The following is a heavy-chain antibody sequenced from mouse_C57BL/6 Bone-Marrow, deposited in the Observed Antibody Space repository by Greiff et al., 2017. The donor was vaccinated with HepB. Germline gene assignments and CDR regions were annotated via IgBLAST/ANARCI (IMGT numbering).Heavy chain of an antibody. D-gene: IGHD2-13*01. Sequence: QVQLKQSGAELVRPGTSVKMSCKASGYTFTNYWIGWAKQRPGHGLEWIGDIYPGGGYTNYNEKFKGKATLTADKSSSTAYMQFSSLTSEDSAIYYCARSPYDYYFDYWGQGTTLTVSS. CDR1: GYTFTNYW. CDR2: IYPGGGYT. CDR3: ARSPYDYYFDY. J-gene: IGHJ2*01. V-gene: IGHV1-63*01.